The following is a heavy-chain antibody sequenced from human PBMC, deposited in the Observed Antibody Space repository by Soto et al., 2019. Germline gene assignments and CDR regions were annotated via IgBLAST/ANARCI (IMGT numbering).Heavy chain of an antibody. CDR1: GYSFTSYW. Sequence: PGESLKISCKGSGYSFTSYWISWVRQMPGKGLEWMGRIDPSDSYTNYSPSFQGHVTISADKSISTAYLQWSSLKASDTAMYYCATHDSAKPPRHYYYYYGMDVWGQGTTVTVSS. J-gene: IGHJ6*02. CDR3: ATHDSAKPPRHYYYYYGMDV. D-gene: IGHD5-18*01. CDR2: IDPSDSYT. V-gene: IGHV5-10-1*01.